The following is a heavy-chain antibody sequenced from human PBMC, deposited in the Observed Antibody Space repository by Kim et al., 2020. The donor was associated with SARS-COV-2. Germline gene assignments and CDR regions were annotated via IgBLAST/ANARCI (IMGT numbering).Heavy chain of an antibody. CDR3: ARVKDMITFGGVRGWFDP. Sequence: GGSLRLSCAASGFTFSDYYMSWIRQAPGKGLEWVSYISSSSSYTNYADSVKGRFTISRDNAKNSLYLQMNSLRAEDTAVYYCARVKDMITFGGVRGWFDPWGQGTLVTVSS. CDR1: GFTFSDYY. V-gene: IGHV3-11*06. CDR2: ISSSSSYT. J-gene: IGHJ5*02. D-gene: IGHD3-16*01.